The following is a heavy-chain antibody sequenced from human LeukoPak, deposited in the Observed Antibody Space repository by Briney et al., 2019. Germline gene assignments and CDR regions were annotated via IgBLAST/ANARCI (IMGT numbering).Heavy chain of an antibody. D-gene: IGHD5-18*01. CDR2: INAGNGNT. Sequence: ASVKVSCKASGYTFTSYAMHWVRQAPGQRLEWMGWINAGNGNTKYSQKFQGRVTITRDTSASTAYMELSSLRSEDTAVYYCAREGWIQLWSPSFDYWGQGTLVTVSS. CDR3: AREGWIQLWSPSFDY. V-gene: IGHV1-3*01. CDR1: GYTFTSYA. J-gene: IGHJ4*02.